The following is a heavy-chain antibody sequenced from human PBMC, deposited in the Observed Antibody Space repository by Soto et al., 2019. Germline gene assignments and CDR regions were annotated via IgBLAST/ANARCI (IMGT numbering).Heavy chain of an antibody. V-gene: IGHV4-59*01. CDR1: GGSMSRYY. CDR2: SYSTGTT. J-gene: IGHJ4*02. Sequence: SETLSLTCTVSGGSMSRYYWSWIRQPPGKGLEWIAYSYSTGTTNYNPSLKSRVTISVDTPKNQFSLKVNSVTAADTAVYYCARLGHSSLNWDFDYWGQGTLVTVSS. D-gene: IGHD6-13*01. CDR3: ARLGHSSLNWDFDY.